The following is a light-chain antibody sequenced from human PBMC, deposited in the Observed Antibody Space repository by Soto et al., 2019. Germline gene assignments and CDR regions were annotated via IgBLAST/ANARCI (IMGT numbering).Light chain of an antibody. CDR3: HLYKHWPVA. V-gene: IGKV3-15*01. CDR1: QSVSRN. J-gene: IGKJ4*01. Sequence: EIIMAQSPDTLSVSPGETATLSCRASQSVSRNLAWFQQRPGQGPRLLIYDASTRAAGVPARFSGSGSGTEFTLTISSLQSEDSATYHCHLYKHWPVAFGGGTKVEI. CDR2: DAS.